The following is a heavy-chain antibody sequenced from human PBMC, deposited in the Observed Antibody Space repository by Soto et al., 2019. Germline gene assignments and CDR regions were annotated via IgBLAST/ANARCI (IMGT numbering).Heavy chain of an antibody. J-gene: IGHJ6*02. D-gene: IGHD2-21*01. CDR1: GFTFSSYS. CDR3: ATSINDYYYYGMDV. Sequence: EVQLVESGGGLVQPGGSLRLSCAASGFTFSSYSMNWVRQAPGKGLEWVSYISSSSSTIYYADSVKGRFTISRDNAKNTLYLQMNSMRAEDTAVYYCATSINDYYYYGMDVWGQGTTVTVSS. V-gene: IGHV3-48*01. CDR2: ISSSSSTI.